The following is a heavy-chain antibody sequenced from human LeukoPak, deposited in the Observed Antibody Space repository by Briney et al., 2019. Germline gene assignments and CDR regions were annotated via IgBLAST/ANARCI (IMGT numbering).Heavy chain of an antibody. J-gene: IGHJ5*02. D-gene: IGHD6-13*01. CDR2: IFYNGNT. CDR1: GYSISGGYY. V-gene: IGHV4-38-2*02. Sequence: PSETLSLTCTVSGYSISGGYYWDWIRQPPGKGLEWIGGIFYNGNTYHNPSLNSRVTISVDTSKNHSSLKLRSVTAADTAVYYCARGYSSSWYGAFDWNWFDPWGQGTLVTVSS. CDR3: ARGYSSSWYGAFDWNWFDP.